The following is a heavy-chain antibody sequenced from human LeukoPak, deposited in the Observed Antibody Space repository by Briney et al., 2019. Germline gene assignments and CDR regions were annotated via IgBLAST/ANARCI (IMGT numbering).Heavy chain of an antibody. CDR1: GFTFSNYA. CDR3: ARDPNGNYVGAFDFQR. V-gene: IGHV3-23*01. Sequence: GGSLRLSCAASGFTFSNYALTWVRQAPGKGLEWVSSISGVNTHYADSVRGRFSISRDNYKNTLYLQMSSLRAEDTAVYYCARDPNGNYVGAFDFQRWGQGTLVTVSS. D-gene: IGHD4-17*01. J-gene: IGHJ1*01. CDR2: ISGVNT.